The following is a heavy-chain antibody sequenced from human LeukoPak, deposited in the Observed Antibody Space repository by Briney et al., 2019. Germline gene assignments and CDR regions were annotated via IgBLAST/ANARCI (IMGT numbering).Heavy chain of an antibody. Sequence: GGSLRLSCAASGFIFSNYAMSWVRQAPGKGLQGFSAFSGSGGSTDYTDSVKGRFTISRDNSRNTLYLQMNSLRAEETAVYYCARSGLSRFGFWGQGTLVTVSS. CDR1: GFIFSNYA. CDR2: FSGSGGST. CDR3: ARSGLSRFGF. J-gene: IGHJ4*02. V-gene: IGHV3-23*01. D-gene: IGHD2/OR15-2a*01.